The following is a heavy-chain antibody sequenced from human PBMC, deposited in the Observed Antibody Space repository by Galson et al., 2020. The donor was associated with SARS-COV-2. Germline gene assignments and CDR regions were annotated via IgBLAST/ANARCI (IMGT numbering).Heavy chain of an antibody. D-gene: IGHD7-27*01. CDR1: GFTFSSYW. CDR3: ARGDMGNDYFDY. CDR2: IYSEGSST. J-gene: IGHJ4*02. V-gene: IGHV3-74*01. Sequence: GGSLRLSCAASGFTFSSYWMHWVRQAPGKRLVWVSRIYSEGSSTSYADSVKGRFTISGDNAKNTLYLQMNSLRAEDTAVYYCARGDMGNDYFDYWGQGTLVTVSS.